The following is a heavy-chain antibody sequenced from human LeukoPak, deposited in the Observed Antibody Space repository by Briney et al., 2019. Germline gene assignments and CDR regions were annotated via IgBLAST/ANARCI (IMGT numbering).Heavy chain of an antibody. D-gene: IGHD5-24*01. CDR2: IYPGDSDT. J-gene: IGHJ4*02. Sequence: GGSLRLSCKGSGYSFTSYWIGWVRQMPGKGLEWMGIIYPGDSDTRYSPSFQGQVTISADKSISTAYLQWSSLKASDTAMYYCARAVEMATVYFDYWGQGTLVTVSS. V-gene: IGHV5-51*01. CDR3: ARAVEMATVYFDY. CDR1: GYSFTSYW.